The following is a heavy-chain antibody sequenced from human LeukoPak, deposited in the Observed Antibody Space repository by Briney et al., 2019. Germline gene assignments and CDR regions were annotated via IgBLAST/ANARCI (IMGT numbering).Heavy chain of an antibody. Sequence: PGGSLRLSCAASGFRFSTYAIHWVRQAPGKGLEWVALISYNGGRKDYADSVKGRFTISRDNSKNTLYLQMNSLRAEDTAVYYCAKDPINYDYSPNWFDPWGQGTLVTVSS. D-gene: IGHD4-11*01. CDR2: ISYNGGRK. J-gene: IGHJ5*02. CDR3: AKDPINYDYSPNWFDP. CDR1: GFRFSTYA. V-gene: IGHV3-30*04.